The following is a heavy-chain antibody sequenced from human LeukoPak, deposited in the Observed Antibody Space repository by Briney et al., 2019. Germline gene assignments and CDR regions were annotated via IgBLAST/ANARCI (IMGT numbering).Heavy chain of an antibody. D-gene: IGHD4-17*01. Sequence: GASVKVPCKASGGTFSSYAISWVRQAPGQGLEWMGGIIPIFGTANYAQKFQGRVTITTDESTSTAYMELSSLRSEDTAVYYCARDQNRMTTVTTFAFDIWGQGTMVTVSS. CDR3: ARDQNRMTTVTTFAFDI. J-gene: IGHJ3*02. V-gene: IGHV1-69*05. CDR2: IIPIFGTA. CDR1: GGTFSSYA.